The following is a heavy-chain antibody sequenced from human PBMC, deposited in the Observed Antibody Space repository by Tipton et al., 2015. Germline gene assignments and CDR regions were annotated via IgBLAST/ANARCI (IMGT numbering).Heavy chain of an antibody. CDR3: ASGDNIVPVTGFTETQYYFGMDV. J-gene: IGHJ6*01. CDR2: IIPILRTV. CDR1: GGIFTTYI. D-gene: IGHD2-21*02. Sequence: QSGAEVKKPGSSVKVSCKTSGGIFTTYIFSWVRQVPGQGLEWMGGIIPILRTVNYARNFQGRVTITADGTSGTVYMELRSLRSDDAAVHFFASGDNIVPVTGFTETQYYFGMDVWGQGTTVIVSS. V-gene: IGHV1-69*16.